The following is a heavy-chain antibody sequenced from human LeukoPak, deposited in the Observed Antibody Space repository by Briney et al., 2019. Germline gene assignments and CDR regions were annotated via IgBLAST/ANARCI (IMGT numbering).Heavy chain of an antibody. D-gene: IGHD2-15*01. J-gene: IGHJ5*02. CDR2: INSDGSST. CDR1: GFTFSSYW. V-gene: IGHV3-74*01. Sequence: PGGSLRLSCAASGFTFSSYWMHWVRQAPGKGLAWVSRINSDGSSTSYADSVKGRFTISRDNAKNTLYLQMNSLRAEDTAVYYCARDRCSGGSCYTNWFDPWGQGTLVTVSS. CDR3: ARDRCSGGSCYTNWFDP.